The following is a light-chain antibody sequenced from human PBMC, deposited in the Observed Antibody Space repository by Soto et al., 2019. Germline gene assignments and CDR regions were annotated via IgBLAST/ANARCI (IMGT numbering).Light chain of an antibody. V-gene: IGKV1-5*01. CDR1: QSIRSS. J-gene: IGKJ1*01. Sequence: IQMTQSPSTLSASVGDRVTITCRASQSIRSSLAWYLQRPGKAPKLLIYDASSLESGVPSRFSGSGSGTEFTLTISSLQPDDSATYYCQHYKTYSRTFGQGTKVDIK. CDR3: QHYKTYSRT. CDR2: DAS.